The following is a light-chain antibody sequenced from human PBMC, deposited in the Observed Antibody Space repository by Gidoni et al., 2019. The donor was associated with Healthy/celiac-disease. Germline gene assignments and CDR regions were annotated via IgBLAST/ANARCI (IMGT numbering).Light chain of an antibody. Sequence: EIVMTQSPATLSVSPGERATLSCRPSQSVSSNLAWYQQKPGQAPWLLIYGASTRATGIPARFSGSGSGTEFTLTISSLQSEDFAVYYCQQYNNWPLYTFGQGTKLEIK. J-gene: IGKJ2*01. CDR1: QSVSSN. CDR2: GAS. CDR3: QQYNNWPLYT. V-gene: IGKV3-15*01.